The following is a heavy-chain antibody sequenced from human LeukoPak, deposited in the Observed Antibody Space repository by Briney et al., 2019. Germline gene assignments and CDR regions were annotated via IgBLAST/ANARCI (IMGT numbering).Heavy chain of an antibody. CDR3: ARVAWATRLGS. V-gene: IGHV4-34*01. D-gene: IGHD2-15*01. J-gene: IGHJ4*02. CDR2: IYESGST. Sequence: SETLSLTCAVYGESLNSYYWSWIRQPPGKGLEWIGEIYESGSTEYNPSLKSRVAISMVPSKQQFSLSLTSVTAADTAVYYCARVAWATRLGSWGLGTPVIVSS. CDR1: GESLNSYY.